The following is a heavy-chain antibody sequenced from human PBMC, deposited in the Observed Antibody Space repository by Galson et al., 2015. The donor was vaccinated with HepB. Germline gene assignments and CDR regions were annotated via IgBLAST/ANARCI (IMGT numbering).Heavy chain of an antibody. Sequence: PALVKPTQTLTLTCTFSGFSLSTSGVGVGWIRQPPGKALEWLALIYWDDDKRYSPSLKSRLTITKDTSKNQVVLTMTNMDPVDTATYYCAHRRVPTRSQLGFDAFDIWGQGTMVTVSS. V-gene: IGHV2-5*02. J-gene: IGHJ3*02. CDR3: AHRRVPTRSQLGFDAFDI. D-gene: IGHD2-2*01. CDR1: GFSLSTSGVG. CDR2: IYWDDDK.